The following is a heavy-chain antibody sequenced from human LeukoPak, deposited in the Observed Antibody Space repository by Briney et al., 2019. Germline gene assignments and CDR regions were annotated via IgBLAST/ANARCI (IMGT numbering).Heavy chain of an antibody. CDR2: INSDGSSI. D-gene: IGHD7-27*01. CDR3: GRGSGVAEC. J-gene: IGHJ4*02. V-gene: IGHV3-74*03. CDR1: GFTFSRYW. Sequence: GSLRLSCVASGFTFSRYWMHWVRQAPGKGLLWVSRINSDGSSITYADSVKGRFTISRDNAKNTSYLQMTSLRVEDTAVYYCGRGSGVAECWGKGALVTVSS.